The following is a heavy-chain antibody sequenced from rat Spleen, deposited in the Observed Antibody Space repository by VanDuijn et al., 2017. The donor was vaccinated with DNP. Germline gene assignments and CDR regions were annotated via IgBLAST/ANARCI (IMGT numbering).Heavy chain of an antibody. Sequence: EVQLVESGGGLVQPGRSLKLSCAASGFTFSNYYMAWVRQAPTKGLEWVAYISHEGSSTYYRDSVKGRFTMSRDNAKSTLYLQMNSLRSEDTATYYCARLLAGRSYYFDYWGQGVMVTVSS. CDR3: ARLLAGRSYYFDY. V-gene: IGHV5-22*01. CDR1: GFTFSNYY. D-gene: IGHD2-7*01. CDR2: ISHEGSST. J-gene: IGHJ2*01.